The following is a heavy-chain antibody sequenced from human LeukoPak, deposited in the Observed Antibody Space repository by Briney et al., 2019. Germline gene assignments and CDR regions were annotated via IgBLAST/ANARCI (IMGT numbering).Heavy chain of an antibody. CDR3: ARERSSSYTRDWFDP. CDR2: VYNSESI. Sequence: SETLSLTCTVSGGSINGYYWSWIRQPAGKGLEWIGRVYNSESINYNPSLKSRVTMSIDTSKNQFYLKLNSVTAADTAVYYCARERSSSYTRDWFDPWGQGALVTVSS. J-gene: IGHJ5*02. V-gene: IGHV4-4*07. CDR1: GGSINGYY. D-gene: IGHD2-2*01.